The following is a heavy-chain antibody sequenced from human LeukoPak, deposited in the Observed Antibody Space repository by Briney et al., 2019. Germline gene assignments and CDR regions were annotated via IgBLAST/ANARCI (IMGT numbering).Heavy chain of an antibody. CDR2: ISGSGGST. Sequence: GGSLRLSCAASGFTVSSNYMSWVRQAPGKGLEWVSAISGSGGSTYYADSVKGRFTISRDNSKNTLYLQMNSLRAEDTAVYYCAKSYYDSSFDYWGQGTLVTVSS. J-gene: IGHJ4*02. CDR1: GFTVSSNY. CDR3: AKSYYDSSFDY. D-gene: IGHD3-22*01. V-gene: IGHV3-23*01.